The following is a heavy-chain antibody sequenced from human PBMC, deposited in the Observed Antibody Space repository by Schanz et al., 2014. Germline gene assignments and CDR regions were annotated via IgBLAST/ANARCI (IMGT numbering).Heavy chain of an antibody. D-gene: IGHD3-9*01. CDR1: GYTFTSYE. CDR2: MNPNSGNT. Sequence: QVQLVQSGAEVKKPGASVKVSCEASGYTFTSYEINWVRQATGQGLEWMGWMNPNSGNTGYAQKFQGRVTMTRNTSISTAYMELSSLSSEDTAVYYCTRRGVYDTSFSFDPWGQGTLVTVSS. CDR3: TRRGVYDTSFSFDP. J-gene: IGHJ5*02. V-gene: IGHV1-8*01.